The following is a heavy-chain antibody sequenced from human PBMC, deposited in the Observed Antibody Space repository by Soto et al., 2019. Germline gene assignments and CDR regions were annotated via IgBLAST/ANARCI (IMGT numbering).Heavy chain of an antibody. Sequence: GGSLRLSCAASGFTFSSYWMSRVRQAPGKGLEWVANIKQDGSEKYYVDSVKGRFTISRDNAKNSLYLQMNSLRAEDTAVYYCARDHGPYYYYGMDVWGQGTTVTVSS. CDR2: IKQDGSEK. CDR3: ARDHGPYYYYGMDV. CDR1: GFTFSSYW. J-gene: IGHJ6*02. V-gene: IGHV3-7*03.